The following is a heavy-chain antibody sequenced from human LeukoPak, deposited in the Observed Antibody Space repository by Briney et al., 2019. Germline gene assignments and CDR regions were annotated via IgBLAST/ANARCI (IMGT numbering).Heavy chain of an antibody. Sequence: PETLSLTRALSRGSFSGYYWSWIRQPPGKGLEWMGEINQSGGTNHNPSLRSRVIMSVDTSKNQISLKVNSVTAADTAVYYCARVGYSYSINDWSRTGLGAYPTKYYYMDVWGKGTTVTVSS. CDR1: RGSFSGYY. CDR2: INQSGGT. D-gene: IGHD5-18*01. V-gene: IGHV4-34*01. J-gene: IGHJ6*03. CDR3: ARVGYSYSINDWSRTGLGAYPTKYYYMDV.